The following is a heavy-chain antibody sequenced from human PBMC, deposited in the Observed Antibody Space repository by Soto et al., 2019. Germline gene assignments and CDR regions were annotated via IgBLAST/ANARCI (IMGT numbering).Heavy chain of an antibody. V-gene: IGHV1-8*01. CDR1: GYTFSNYN. CDR3: AREAASDPSFYYHYMDV. CDR2: MKPDSGNT. D-gene: IGHD3-10*01. J-gene: IGHJ6*03. Sequence: QEQLVQSGAEVMKPGAPVKVSCKASGYTFSNYNINWVRQASGQGLEWMGWMKPDSGNTGYAEKLQGGVTLSRNSFISTAYMELSGLRSEDTAVYYCAREAASDPSFYYHYMDVWGKGTTVTVSS.